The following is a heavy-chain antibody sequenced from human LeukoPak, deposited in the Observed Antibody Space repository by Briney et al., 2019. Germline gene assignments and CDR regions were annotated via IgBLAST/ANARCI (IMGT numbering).Heavy chain of an antibody. Sequence: GGSLRLSCAASGFTFSRYTMHWVRQAPGKGPEWVAVVLYNGSKKNNADSVKGRFTISRDNSKNMLYLQMNSLRAEDTALYYCARDNWGGAFDIWGQGTMVTVSS. D-gene: IGHD7-27*01. CDR2: VLYNGSKK. V-gene: IGHV3-30*04. J-gene: IGHJ3*02. CDR1: GFTFSRYT. CDR3: ARDNWGGAFDI.